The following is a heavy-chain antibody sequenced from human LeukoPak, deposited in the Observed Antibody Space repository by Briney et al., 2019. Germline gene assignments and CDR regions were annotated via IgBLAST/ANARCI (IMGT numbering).Heavy chain of an antibody. CDR1: GGSFSGYY. D-gene: IGHD2-2*01. Sequence: PSETLSLTCAVYGGSFSGYYWTWIRQPPGKGLEWIGEINHHGNTDYNPSLKGRVALSVDTSQNQFSLRLTSVTAADTAVYYCARGLYPVSTSFFDHWGQGAPVTVSS. J-gene: IGHJ4*02. CDR3: ARGLYPVSTSFFDH. V-gene: IGHV4-34*01. CDR2: INHHGNT.